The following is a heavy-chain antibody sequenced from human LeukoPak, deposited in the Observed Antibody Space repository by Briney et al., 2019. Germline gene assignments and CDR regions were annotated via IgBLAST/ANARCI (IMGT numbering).Heavy chain of an antibody. D-gene: IGHD5-24*01. V-gene: IGHV3-23*01. CDR1: GFAFSSYA. Sequence: GGSVRLSCAASGFAFSSYAMSWVRQAPGKGLEWVSAISGSGGSTYYADSVKGRFTISRDNSKNTLYLQMNSLRAEDTAVYYCAKLRSEDGYNYPYWGQGTLVTVSS. J-gene: IGHJ4*02. CDR2: ISGSGGST. CDR3: AKLRSEDGYNYPY.